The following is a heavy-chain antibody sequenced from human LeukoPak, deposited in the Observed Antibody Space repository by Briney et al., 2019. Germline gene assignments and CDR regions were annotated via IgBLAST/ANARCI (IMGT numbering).Heavy chain of an antibody. J-gene: IGHJ3*02. CDR1: GYTFTSYA. D-gene: IGHD1-26*01. CDR2: INAGNGNT. CDR3: ARGGHRGSYYVARADVFNI. Sequence: ASVKVSCKASGYTFTSYAMHWVRQAPGQRLEWMGWINAGNGNTKYSQKFQGRVTITRDTSASTAYMELSSLRSEDTAVYYCARGGHRGSYYVARADVFNIGGKGKMVPV. V-gene: IGHV1-3*01.